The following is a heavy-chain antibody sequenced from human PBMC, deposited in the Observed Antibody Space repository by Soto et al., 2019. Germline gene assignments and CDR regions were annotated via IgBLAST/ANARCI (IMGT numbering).Heavy chain of an antibody. D-gene: IGHD5-12*01. J-gene: IGHJ6*02. CDR1: GYTFTRSG. CDR2: ISTYNGDT. V-gene: IGHV1-18*01. Sequence: ASVKVSCKASGYTFTRSGISCVRQAPGQGLEWMGWISTYNGDTNYAQTFQGRVTMTTDTSTSTVHMEVRSLRSDDTAVYYCAREGVATYYYYGMDVWGQGTPVTVSS. CDR3: AREGVATYYYYGMDV.